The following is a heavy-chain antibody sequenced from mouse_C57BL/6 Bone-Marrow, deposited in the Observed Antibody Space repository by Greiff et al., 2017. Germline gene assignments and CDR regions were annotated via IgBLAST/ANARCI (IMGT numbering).Heavy chain of an antibody. V-gene: IGHV5-12*01. CDR3: ARRDYWDGCFDY. Sequence: EVKLMESGGGLVQPGGSLKLSCAASGFTFSDYYMYWVRQTPEKRLEWVAYISNGGGSTYYPDTVKGRFTISRDNAKNTLYLQMSRLKSEDTAMYYCARRDYWDGCFDYWGQGTTLTVSS. CDR1: GFTFSDYY. J-gene: IGHJ2*01. D-gene: IGHD4-1*01. CDR2: ISNGGGST.